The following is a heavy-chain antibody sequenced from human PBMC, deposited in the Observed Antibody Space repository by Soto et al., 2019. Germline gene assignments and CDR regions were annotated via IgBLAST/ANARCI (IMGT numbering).Heavy chain of an antibody. J-gene: IGHJ3*02. CDR2: ISYDGSNK. D-gene: IGHD2-21*02. CDR3: ARGLTQIFGVVVTATRGAFDI. Sequence: GGSLRLSCAASGFTFSSYAMHWVRQAPGKGLEWVAVISYDGSNKYYADSVKGRFTISRDNSKNTLYLQMNSLRAEDTAVYYCARGLTQIFGVVVTATRGAFDIWGQGTMVTVSS. V-gene: IGHV3-30-3*01. CDR1: GFTFSSYA.